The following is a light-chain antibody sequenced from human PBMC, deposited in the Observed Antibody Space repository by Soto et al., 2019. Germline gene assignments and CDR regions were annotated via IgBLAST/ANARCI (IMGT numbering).Light chain of an antibody. Sequence: QSALTQPPSASGSPGQSVAISCTGTSSDVGGYNYVSWYQQHPGKAPKLIIYEVGNRPSGVSNRFSGSKSGNTASLTISGLQAEDEADYYCSSYTSSTTVVFGGGTKLTVL. CDR2: EVG. V-gene: IGLV2-14*01. CDR1: SSDVGGYNY. CDR3: SSYTSSTTVV. J-gene: IGLJ2*01.